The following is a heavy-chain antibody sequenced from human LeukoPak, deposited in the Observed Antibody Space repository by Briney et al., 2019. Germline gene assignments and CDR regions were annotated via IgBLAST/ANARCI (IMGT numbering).Heavy chain of an antibody. CDR2: INHSGST. D-gene: IGHD3-10*01. CDR3: ARPQRDRMVRGVDAFDI. Sequence: GSLRLSCAASGFTVSSNYMSWLRQPPGKGLEWIGEINHSGSTNYNPSLKSRVTISVDTSKNQFSLKLSSVTAADTAVYYCARPQRDRMVRGVDAFDIWGQGTMVTVSS. V-gene: IGHV4-34*01. CDR1: GFTVSSNY. J-gene: IGHJ3*02.